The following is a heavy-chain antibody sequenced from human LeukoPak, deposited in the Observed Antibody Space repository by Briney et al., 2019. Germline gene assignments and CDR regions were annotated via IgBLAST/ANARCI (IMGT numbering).Heavy chain of an antibody. CDR3: ARESRDGYSNGWFDP. CDR2: INPRGGST. Sequence: ASVKVSCKASGYTFTSYYMHWVRQAPGQGLEWMGIINPRGGSTSYAQKFQGRVTMTRDTSTSTVYMELSSLRSEDTAVYYCARESRDGYSNGWFDPWGQGTLVTVSS. J-gene: IGHJ5*02. CDR1: GYTFTSYY. D-gene: IGHD5-24*01. V-gene: IGHV1-46*01.